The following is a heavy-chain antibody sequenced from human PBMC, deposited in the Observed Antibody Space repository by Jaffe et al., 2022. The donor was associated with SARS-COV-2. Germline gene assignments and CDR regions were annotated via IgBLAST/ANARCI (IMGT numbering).Heavy chain of an antibody. CDR2: IKSKTDGGTT. J-gene: IGHJ1*01. CDR1: GFTFSNAW. V-gene: IGHV3-15*01. Sequence: EVQLVESGGGLVKPGGSLRLSCAASGFTFSNAWMSWVRQAPGKGLEWVGRIKSKTDGGTTDYAAPVKGRFTISRDDSKNTLYLQMNSLKTEDTAVYYCTTDGGSSWYIGYFQHWGQGTLVTVSS. CDR3: TTDGGSSWYIGYFQH. D-gene: IGHD6-13*01.